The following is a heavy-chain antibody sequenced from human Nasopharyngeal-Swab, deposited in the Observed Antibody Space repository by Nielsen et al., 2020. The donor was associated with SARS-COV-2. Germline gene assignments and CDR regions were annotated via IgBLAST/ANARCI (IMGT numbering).Heavy chain of an antibody. J-gene: IGHJ4*01. V-gene: IGHV3-23*01. Sequence: GESLKISCAASGFTFSISAISWVRQAPGMGLEWVSVIGAAGNTIYADSVKGRFTISRDNSKNTVYLQMNSLRAEDTAVYYCAKYLGSGSYQAFCDYWGHGTLVTVSS. D-gene: IGHD1-26*01. CDR3: AKYLGSGSYQAFCDY. CDR2: IGAAGNT. CDR1: GFTFSISA.